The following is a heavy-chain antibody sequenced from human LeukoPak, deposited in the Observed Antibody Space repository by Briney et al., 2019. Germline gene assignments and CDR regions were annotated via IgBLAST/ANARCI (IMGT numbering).Heavy chain of an antibody. Sequence: SQTLSLTCTVSGGSISSGGYYWSWIRQHPGKGLEWIGYIYYSGSTYYNPSLKSRVTISVDTSMNQFSLKLSSAAAADTAVYYCATGIAVAADDAFDIWGQGTMVTVSS. V-gene: IGHV4-31*03. CDR2: IYYSGST. J-gene: IGHJ3*02. D-gene: IGHD6-19*01. CDR3: ATGIAVAADDAFDI. CDR1: GGSISSGGYY.